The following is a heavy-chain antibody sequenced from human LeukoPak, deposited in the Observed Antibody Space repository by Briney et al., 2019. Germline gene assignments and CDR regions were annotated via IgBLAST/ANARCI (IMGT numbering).Heavy chain of an antibody. Sequence: SVKVSCKASGGTFSSYAINWVRQAPGQGLEWMGRIIPILGITNYAQKFQGRVTITADKSTSTAYMELSSLRSEDMAVYYCARVEDCSNGICPFDYWGQGTLVTVSS. CDR1: GGTFSSYA. D-gene: IGHD2-8*01. V-gene: IGHV1-69*04. CDR3: ARVEDCSNGICPFDY. J-gene: IGHJ4*02. CDR2: IIPILGIT.